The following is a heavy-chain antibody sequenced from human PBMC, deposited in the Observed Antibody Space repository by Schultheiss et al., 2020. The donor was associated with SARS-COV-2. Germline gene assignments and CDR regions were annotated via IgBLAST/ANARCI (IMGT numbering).Heavy chain of an antibody. CDR2: INHSGST. Sequence: TLSLTCTVSGGSISSYYWSWIRQPPGKGLEWIGEINHSGSTNYNPSLKSRVTISVDTSKNQFSLKLSSVTAADTAVYYCARTVTTENRFDPWGQGTLVTVSS. CDR1: GGSISSYY. CDR3: ARTVTTENRFDP. V-gene: IGHV4-34*01. D-gene: IGHD4-17*01. J-gene: IGHJ5*02.